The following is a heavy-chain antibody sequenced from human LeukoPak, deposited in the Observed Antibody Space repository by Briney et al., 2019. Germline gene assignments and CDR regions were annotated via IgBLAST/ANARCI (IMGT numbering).Heavy chain of an antibody. J-gene: IGHJ5*02. CDR1: GGSFSGYY. CDR3: ARGGKRYYYGSGGTFDP. Sequence: SETLSLTCAVYGGSFSGYYWSWIRQPPGKGLEWIGEINHSGSTNYNPSLKSRVTISVDTSKNQSSLKLSSVTAADTAVYYCARGGKRYYYGSGGTFDPWGQGTLVTVSS. V-gene: IGHV4-34*01. D-gene: IGHD3-10*01. CDR2: INHSGST.